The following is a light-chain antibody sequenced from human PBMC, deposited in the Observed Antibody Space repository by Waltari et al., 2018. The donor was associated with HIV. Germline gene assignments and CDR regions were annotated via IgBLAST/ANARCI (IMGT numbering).Light chain of an antibody. CDR3: QQYGSPPYT. CDR2: GAS. CDR1: QSVSSSY. J-gene: IGKJ2*01. V-gene: IGKV3-20*01. Sequence: EIVLTQSPGTLSFSPGERATLSCRASQSVSSSYLAWYQQKPGQAPRRLIYGASSRATGIPDRFSGSGSGTDFTLTISRLEPEDFAVYYCQQYGSPPYTFGQGTKLEIK.